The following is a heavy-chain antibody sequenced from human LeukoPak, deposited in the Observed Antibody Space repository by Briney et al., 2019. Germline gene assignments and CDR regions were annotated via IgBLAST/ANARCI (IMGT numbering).Heavy chain of an antibody. J-gene: IGHJ4*02. CDR1: GLSFSTFA. CDR3: AKLKRDGYNYYFDY. D-gene: IGHD5-24*01. Sequence: GGSLRLSCAASGLSFSTFAMSWGRQGPARGGEWVSSIRGNGETFYADSVKGRFTLSPDSSKNTLYLQMNSLRAEDTAVYYCAKLKRDGYNYYFDYWGQGTLVTVSS. CDR2: IRGNGET. V-gene: IGHV3-23*01.